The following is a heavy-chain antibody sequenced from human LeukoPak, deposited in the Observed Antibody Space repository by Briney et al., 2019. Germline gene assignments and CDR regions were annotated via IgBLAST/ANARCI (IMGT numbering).Heavy chain of an antibody. D-gene: IGHD4-11*01. CDR3: ARDRTGQQLISRKEYYYMDV. CDR1: GFTVSSNY. J-gene: IGHJ6*03. CDR2: IYSGGST. V-gene: IGHV3-66*01. Sequence: GGSLRLSCAASGFTVSSNYMSWVRQAPGKGLEWVSIIYSGGSTYYADSVKGRFTISRDNSKNTLYLQMNSLGAEDTAVYYCARDRTGQQLISRKEYYYMDVWGKGTTVTISS.